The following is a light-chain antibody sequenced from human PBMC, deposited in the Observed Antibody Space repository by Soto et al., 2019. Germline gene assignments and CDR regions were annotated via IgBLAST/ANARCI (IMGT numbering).Light chain of an antibody. CDR2: EVS. Sequence: QSVLTQPASVSGSPGQSITISCTGTSSDVGAYNFVSWYQQHPGKAPKLMIFEVSNRPSGVSNRFSGFKSGNTASLTISGLQAEDEADYYCSSYTTSSTWVFGGGTKVTVL. CDR3: SSYTTSSTWV. J-gene: IGLJ3*02. CDR1: SSDVGAYNF. V-gene: IGLV2-14*01.